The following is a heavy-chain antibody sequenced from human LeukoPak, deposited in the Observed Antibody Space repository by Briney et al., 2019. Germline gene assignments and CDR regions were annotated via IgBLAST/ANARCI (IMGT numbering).Heavy chain of an antibody. V-gene: IGHV4-59*08. D-gene: IGHD1-26*01. J-gene: IGHJ4*02. CDR1: GDSISTYY. CDR3: ARQGYTASYYFLDF. CDR2: IYSSGNT. Sequence: SETLSLTCSFSGDSISTYYWSWIRQSPGKGLEWIGHIYSSGNTDYNSSLKSRVTISVDTSKSQFSLRLSSVTAADTAVYFCARQGYTASYYFLDFWSQGTPVTVPS.